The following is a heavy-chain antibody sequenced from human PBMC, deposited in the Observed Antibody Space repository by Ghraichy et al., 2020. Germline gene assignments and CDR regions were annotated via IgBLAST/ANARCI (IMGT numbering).Heavy chain of an antibody. CDR3: VRRPQPIDC. V-gene: IGHV4-39*01. Sequence: SETLSLTCIVSGGSVSSSSYYWGWVRQPPGKGLEWIGSVYYPGKTYYNPSLESRVTISVHTSKNQFSLNLTSVSAADTAMYYCVRRPQPIDCWGQGTLVTVSS. J-gene: IGHJ4*02. CDR1: GGSVSSSSYY. CDR2: VYYPGKT.